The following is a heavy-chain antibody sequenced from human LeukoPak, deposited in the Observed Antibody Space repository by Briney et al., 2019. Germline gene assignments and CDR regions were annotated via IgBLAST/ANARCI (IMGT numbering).Heavy chain of an antibody. CDR3: ARDKYGSNSASTGMDV. J-gene: IGHJ6*02. D-gene: IGHD4-23*01. V-gene: IGHV3-30-3*01. Sequence: GGSLRLSCAASGFTFSSYAMHWVRQAPGKGLEWVADISYDGNNKYYADSVEGRFTISRDNSKNTLYLQMNGLRPEDTAVYYCARDKYGSNSASTGMDVWGQGTTVTVSS. CDR1: GFTFSSYA. CDR2: ISYDGNNK.